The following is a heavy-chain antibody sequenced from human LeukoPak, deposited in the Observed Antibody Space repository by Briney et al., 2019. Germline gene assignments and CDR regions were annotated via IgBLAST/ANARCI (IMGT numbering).Heavy chain of an antibody. CDR1: GFTLSSYS. J-gene: IGHJ3*02. V-gene: IGHV3-21*01. Sequence: GGSLRLSCAASGFTLSSYSMNWVRQAPGKGLEWVSSISSSSSYIYYADSVKGRFTISRDNAKNSLYLQMNSLRAEDTAVYYCARAGDCSSTSCKKDAFDIWGQGTMVTVSS. CDR3: ARAGDCSSTSCKKDAFDI. CDR2: ISSSSSYI. D-gene: IGHD2-2*01.